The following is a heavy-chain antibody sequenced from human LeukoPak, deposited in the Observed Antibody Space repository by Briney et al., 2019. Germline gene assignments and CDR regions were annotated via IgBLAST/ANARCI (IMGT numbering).Heavy chain of an antibody. CDR2: ISGSGGST. J-gene: IGHJ4*02. Sequence: GGSLRLSCAASGFTFTNYAMSWVRQAPGKGLEWVSAISGSGGSTYYADSVKGRFTISRDNSKNTLYLQMNSLRAEDTAVYYCARGETGTTFGIDYWGQGTLVTVSS. CDR1: GFTFTNYA. D-gene: IGHD1-1*01. CDR3: ARGETGTTFGIDY. V-gene: IGHV3-23*01.